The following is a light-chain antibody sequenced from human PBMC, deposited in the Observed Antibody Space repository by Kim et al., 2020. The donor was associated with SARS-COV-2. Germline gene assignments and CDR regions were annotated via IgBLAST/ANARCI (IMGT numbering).Light chain of an antibody. CDR2: DAS. Sequence: DIQMTKSPSTLSASVGDRVTITCRASQSIGSRLAWYQQKPGKVPKFLIYDASTLESGVPSRFSGSGSGTEFTLTISSLQPDDFATYYCQQYDTYSITFGQGTRLEIK. J-gene: IGKJ5*01. CDR1: QSIGSR. V-gene: IGKV1-5*01. CDR3: QQYDTYSIT.